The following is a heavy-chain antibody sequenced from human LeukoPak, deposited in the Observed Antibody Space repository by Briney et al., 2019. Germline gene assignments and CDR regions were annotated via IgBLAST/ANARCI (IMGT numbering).Heavy chain of an antibody. V-gene: IGHV3-21*01. J-gene: IGHJ4*02. CDR3: VRENHGSFDY. CDR1: GFSFSTYC. Sequence: PGGSLRLSCAASGFSFSTYCVNWVRQAPGKGLEWVSCISSGSTYIFYADSVRGRFAISRDNAKNSLYLQMNSLRADDTAVYYCVRENHGSFDYWGQGSLVTVSS. CDR2: ISSGSTYI.